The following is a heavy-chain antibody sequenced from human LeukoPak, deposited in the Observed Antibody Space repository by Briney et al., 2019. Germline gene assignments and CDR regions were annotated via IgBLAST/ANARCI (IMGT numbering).Heavy chain of an antibody. CDR2: INHSGST. Sequence: PSETLSLTCAVSGGSFSGYYWNWIRQTPGKGLEWIGEINHSGSTNYNPSLKSRVTISVDKSKNQFSLKLSSVTAADTAVYYCARGRFLEWLLDWGQGTLVTVSS. V-gene: IGHV4-34*01. CDR3: ARGRFLEWLLD. CDR1: GGSFSGYY. D-gene: IGHD3-3*01. J-gene: IGHJ4*02.